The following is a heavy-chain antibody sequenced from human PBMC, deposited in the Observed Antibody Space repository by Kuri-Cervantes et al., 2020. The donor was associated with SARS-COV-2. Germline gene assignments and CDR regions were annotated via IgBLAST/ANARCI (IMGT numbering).Heavy chain of an antibody. Sequence: ASVKVSCKASGYTFTSYGISWVRQAPGQGLEWMGWISAYNGNTNYAQKFQGRVTITADESTSTAYMELSSLRSEDTAVYYCASQEGSGWYPASFQHWGQGTLVTVSS. CDR1: GYTFTSYG. J-gene: IGHJ1*01. CDR3: ASQEGSGWYPASFQH. V-gene: IGHV1-18*01. CDR2: ISAYNGNT. D-gene: IGHD6-19*01.